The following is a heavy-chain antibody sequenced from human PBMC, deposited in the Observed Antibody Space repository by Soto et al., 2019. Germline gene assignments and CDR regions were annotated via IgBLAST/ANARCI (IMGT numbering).Heavy chain of an antibody. CDR1: GGTFSSYA. CDR2: IIPIFGTA. V-gene: IGHV1-69*06. Sequence: SVKVSCKASGGTFSSYAISWVRQAPGQGLEWMGGIIPIFGTANYAQKFQGRVTITADKSTSTAYMELSSLRSEDTAVYYCARENPLYYYDSSGYYYLDYWGQGTLVTV. CDR3: ARENPLYYYDSSGYYYLDY. J-gene: IGHJ4*02. D-gene: IGHD3-22*01.